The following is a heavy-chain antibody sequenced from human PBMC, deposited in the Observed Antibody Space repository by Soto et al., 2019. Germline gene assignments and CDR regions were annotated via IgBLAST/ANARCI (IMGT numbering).Heavy chain of an antibody. Sequence: QLQLQESGSGLVKPSQTLSLTCAVSGGSTSSGGYSWSWLRQPPGKGLEWIGYISHSGSTYYNPSLKXRXTXXVDTSKHQFSLRLSSVTAADTAVYYCARGGLLPDYWGQGTLVTVSS. V-gene: IGHV4-30-2*01. D-gene: IGHD6-19*01. CDR2: ISHSGST. CDR1: GGSTSSGGYS. CDR3: ARGGLLPDY. J-gene: IGHJ4*02.